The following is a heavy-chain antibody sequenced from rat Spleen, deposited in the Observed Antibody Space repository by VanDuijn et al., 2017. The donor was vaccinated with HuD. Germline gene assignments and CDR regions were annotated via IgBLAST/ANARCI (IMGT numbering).Heavy chain of an antibody. J-gene: IGHJ2*01. Sequence: EVQLVESGGGLVQPGRSLKLSCAASGFTFSDYYMAWVRQAPKKGLEWVASISYEGSSTYYGDSVKGRFTISRDNAKSTLYLQMNSLRSEDTATYYCARLDSYAHVGYFDYWGQGVMVTVSS. CDR3: ARLDSYAHVGYFDY. CDR1: GFTFSDYY. CDR2: ISYEGSST. V-gene: IGHV5-22*01. D-gene: IGHD1-12*01.